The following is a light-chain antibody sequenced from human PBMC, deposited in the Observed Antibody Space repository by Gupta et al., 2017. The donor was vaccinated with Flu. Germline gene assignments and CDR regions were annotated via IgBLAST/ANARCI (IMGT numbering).Light chain of an antibody. CDR2: EVS. J-gene: IGLJ1*01. Sequence: QSALTPPASVSGSPGKSTTISCTGTSSDVGGYNFVSWYQQHPGIAPKLMIYEVSNRPSGVSNRFSGSKSGNTASLTISGLQAEDESDYYCSSFSSSSTLFVFGTGTKVTVL. CDR3: SSFSSSSTLFV. CDR1: SSDVGGYNF. V-gene: IGLV2-14*03.